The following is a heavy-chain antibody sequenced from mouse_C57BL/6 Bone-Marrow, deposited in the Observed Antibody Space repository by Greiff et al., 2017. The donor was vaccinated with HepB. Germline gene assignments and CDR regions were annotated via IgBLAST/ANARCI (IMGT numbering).Heavy chain of an antibody. CDR1: GYTFTSYW. J-gene: IGHJ2*01. CDR2: IDPSDSET. Sequence: VQLQQPGAELVRPGSSVKLSCKASGYTFTSYWMHWVKQRPIQGLEWIGNIDPSDSETHYNQKFKDKATLTVDKSSSTAYMQLSSLTSEDSAVYYCAREEDYYGSIGYWGQGTTLTVSS. V-gene: IGHV1-52*01. D-gene: IGHD1-1*01. CDR3: AREEDYYGSIGY.